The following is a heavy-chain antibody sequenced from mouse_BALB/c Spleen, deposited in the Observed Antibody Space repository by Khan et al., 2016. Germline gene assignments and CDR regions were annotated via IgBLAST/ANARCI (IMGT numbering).Heavy chain of an antibody. D-gene: IGHD2-14*01. Sequence: EVKLLESGGGLVQPGGSLKLSCAASGFDFSRYWMSWVRQAPGQGLEWIGEINPYSSTINYTPSLKDKSILSTDNSNNTLYLQLSKLRSEDAAFYYCARAGYNGYLAYWGQGTLVSVSA. CDR3: ARAGYNGYLAY. CDR2: INPYSSTI. V-gene: IGHV4-1*02. J-gene: IGHJ3*01. CDR1: GFDFSRYW.